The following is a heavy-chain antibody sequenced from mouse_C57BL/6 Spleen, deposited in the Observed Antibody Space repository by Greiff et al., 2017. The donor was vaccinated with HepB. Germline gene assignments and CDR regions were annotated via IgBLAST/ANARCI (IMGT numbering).Heavy chain of an antibody. CDR3: AIPSFAY. CDR1: GFTFSDYY. V-gene: IGHV5-12*01. Sequence: EVKLVESGGGLVQPGGSLKLSCAASGFTFSDYYMYWVRQTPEKRLEWVAYISNGGGSTYYPDTVKGRFTISRDNAKNTLYLQMSRLQAEDTAMYYCAIPSFAYWGQGTLVTVSA. CDR2: ISNGGGST. J-gene: IGHJ3*01.